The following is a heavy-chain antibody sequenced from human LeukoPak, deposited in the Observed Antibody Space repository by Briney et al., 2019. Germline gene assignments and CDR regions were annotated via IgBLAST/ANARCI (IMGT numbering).Heavy chain of an antibody. CDR2: IYHSGST. Sequence: SETLSVTCAVSGGSISSSNWWSWVRQPPGKGLEWIGEIYHSGSTNYNPSLKSRVTISVDKSKNQFSLKLSSVTAADTAVYYCARHGIPLWVQNFDYWGQGTLVTVSS. CDR1: GGSISSSNW. D-gene: IGHD5-18*01. V-gene: IGHV4-4*02. J-gene: IGHJ4*02. CDR3: ARHGIPLWVQNFDY.